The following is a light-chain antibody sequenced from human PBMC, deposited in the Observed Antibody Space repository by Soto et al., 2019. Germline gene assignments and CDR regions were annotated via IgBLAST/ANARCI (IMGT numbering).Light chain of an antibody. CDR2: DVY. Sequence: SVLTQPASVSGSLGQSISISCVGNSGDLGDFNSVSWYQQHPGKAPKLILFDVYNRPSGVSNRFSGSKSANTASLTIIGLQTEDEADYYCGSHATTNTWLFGGGTKVTVL. CDR3: GSHATTNTWL. J-gene: IGLJ1*01. CDR1: SGDLGDFNS. V-gene: IGLV2-14*03.